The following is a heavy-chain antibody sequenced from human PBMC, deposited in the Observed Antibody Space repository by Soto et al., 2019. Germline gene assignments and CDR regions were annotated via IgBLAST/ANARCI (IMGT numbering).Heavy chain of an antibody. V-gene: IGHV5-51*01. CDR3: AKRDDSPTAEYFQH. CDR2: IYPGDSDT. J-gene: IGHJ1*01. CDR1: GYSFTTYW. D-gene: IGHD2-21*01. Sequence: GESLKISCKGSGYSFTTYWIGWVRQMPGKGLEWMGIIYPGDSDTRYSPSFQGQVTISAEKSTSTAYLQWSSLKASDTAMYYCAKRDDSPTAEYFQHWGQGTLVTVSS.